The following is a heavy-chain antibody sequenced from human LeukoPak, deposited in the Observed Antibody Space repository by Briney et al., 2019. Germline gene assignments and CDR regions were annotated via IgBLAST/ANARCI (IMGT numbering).Heavy chain of an antibody. D-gene: IGHD6-6*01. CDR3: SRGGSWKGWFDP. V-gene: IGHV3-21*03. J-gene: IGHJ5*02. Sequence: GGSLRLSCAASGFTFSSYSMNWVRQAPGKGLEWVSSINCDSSLMFYAESVKGRFTISRDNARNSLYLQMNSLKTEDTAVYYSSRGGSWKGWFDPWGQGTLVTVSS. CDR2: INCDSSLM. CDR1: GFTFSSYS.